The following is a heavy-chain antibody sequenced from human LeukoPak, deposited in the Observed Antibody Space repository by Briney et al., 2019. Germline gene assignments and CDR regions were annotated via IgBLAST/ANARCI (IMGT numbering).Heavy chain of an antibody. CDR2: INGDGRNI. V-gene: IGHV3-74*01. CDR1: GFTFSSYW. Sequence: GGSLRLSCVASGFTFSSYWMHWVRQAPGKGLVWVSRINGDGRNINYADSVRGRFTVSRDNAKNTLYLQMNTLRVEDTAVYYCARVSGVDYYYMDVWGKGTTVTVSS. D-gene: IGHD3-10*01. CDR3: ARVSGVDYYYMDV. J-gene: IGHJ6*03.